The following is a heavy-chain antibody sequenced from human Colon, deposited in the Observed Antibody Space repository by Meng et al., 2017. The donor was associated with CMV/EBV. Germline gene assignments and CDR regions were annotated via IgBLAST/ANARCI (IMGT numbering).Heavy chain of an antibody. V-gene: IGHV3-72*01. CDR2: IRNRPRGYTT. Sequence: GASLRLSCAASGFTFDDYGMSWVRKAPGKGLEWVARIRNRPRGYTTEYAASVKGRFTISRDDSKNSLYLQMNSLKTEDTSLYYCADLGGAFGLDVWGQGTTVTVSS. CDR3: ADLGGAFGLDV. J-gene: IGHJ6*02. CDR1: GFTFDDYG.